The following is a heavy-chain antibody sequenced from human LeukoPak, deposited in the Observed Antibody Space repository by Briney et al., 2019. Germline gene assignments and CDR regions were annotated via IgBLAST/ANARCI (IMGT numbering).Heavy chain of an antibody. CDR2: IYHIGKT. J-gene: IGHJ4*02. Sequence: SETLSLTCAVSNSSISSGYFWGWIRQSPGKGLEWVGSIYHIGKTYYDPSLRSRLIISVDTSKNQLSLSLNSLTAADSALYYCARGAGAFGSSSYHFDCWGQGILVTVSS. CDR1: NSSISSGYF. D-gene: IGHD6-6*01. CDR3: ARGAGAFGSSSYHFDC. V-gene: IGHV4-38-2*01.